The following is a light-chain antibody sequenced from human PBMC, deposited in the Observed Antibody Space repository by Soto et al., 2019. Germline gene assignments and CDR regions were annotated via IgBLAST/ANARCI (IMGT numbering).Light chain of an antibody. CDR3: QQRVNWPLFS. CDR1: QSVSSSY. CDR2: GAS. Sequence: EIVLTQSPGTLSLSPGERATLSCRASQSVSSSYLAWYQQKPGQAPRLLIYGASSRATGIPDRFSGSGSGTDFTLTISRLEPEDFAVYYCQQRVNWPLFSFGPGTKLDIK. J-gene: IGKJ3*01. V-gene: IGKV3D-20*02.